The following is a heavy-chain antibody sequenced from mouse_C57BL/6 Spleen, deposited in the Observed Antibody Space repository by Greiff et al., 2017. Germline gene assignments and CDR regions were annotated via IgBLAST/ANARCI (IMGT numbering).Heavy chain of an antibody. CDR3: ARQVGTGSSFAY. Sequence: QVQLQQPGAELVRPGSSVKLSCKASGYTFTSYWMHWVKQRPIQGLEWIGNIDPSDSDTHYNQKFKDKATLTVNKSSSTAYMQLSSLTSEDSAVYYCARQVGTGSSFAYWGQGTLVTVSA. CDR2: IDPSDSDT. D-gene: IGHD1-1*01. V-gene: IGHV1-52*01. CDR1: GYTFTSYW. J-gene: IGHJ3*01.